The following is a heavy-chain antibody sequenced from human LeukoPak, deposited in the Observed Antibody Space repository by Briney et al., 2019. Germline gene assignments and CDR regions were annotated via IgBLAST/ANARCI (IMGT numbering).Heavy chain of an antibody. CDR2: INIDGSSG. J-gene: IGHJ6*02. D-gene: IGHD6-6*01. CDR1: GFTFRSYW. V-gene: IGHV3-74*01. CDR3: AREEIDSNSYYYGMDV. Sequence: AGGSLRLSCAASGFTFRSYWMHWVRQAPGKGLVWVSRINIDGSSGSYADSVEGRFTISRDNAKNSLYLQMNSLRAEDTAVYYCAREEIDSNSYYYGMDVWGQGTTVTVSS.